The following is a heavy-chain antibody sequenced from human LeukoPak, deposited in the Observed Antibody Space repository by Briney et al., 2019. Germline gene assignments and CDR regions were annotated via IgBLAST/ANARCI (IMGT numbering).Heavy chain of an antibody. D-gene: IGHD5-18*01. CDR1: GNSISSYY. CDR2: IYTSGST. CDR3: ARAKSVDTSYNWFDP. J-gene: IGHJ5*02. Sequence: PSETLSLTCTVSGNSISSYYWSWIRQPAGKGLEWIGRIYTSGSTNYNPSLKSRVTMSVDTSKNQFSLNLSSVTAADTAVYYCARAKSVDTSYNWFDPWGQGTLVTVSS. V-gene: IGHV4-4*07.